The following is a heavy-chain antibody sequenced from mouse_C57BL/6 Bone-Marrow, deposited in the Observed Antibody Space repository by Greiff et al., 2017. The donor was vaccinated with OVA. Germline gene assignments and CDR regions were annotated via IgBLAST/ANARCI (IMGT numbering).Heavy chain of an antibody. CDR3: ARWGGTWFAY. CDR2: INPSSGYT. V-gene: IGHV1-4*01. Sequence: QVQLQQPGAELVKPGASVKMSCKASGYTFTSYTMHWVKQRPGQGLEWIGYINPSSGYTKYNQKFKDKATLTADKSSSTAYMQLSSLTSEDSAVYYCARWGGTWFAYWGQGTLVTVSA. CDR1: GYTFTSYT. J-gene: IGHJ3*01.